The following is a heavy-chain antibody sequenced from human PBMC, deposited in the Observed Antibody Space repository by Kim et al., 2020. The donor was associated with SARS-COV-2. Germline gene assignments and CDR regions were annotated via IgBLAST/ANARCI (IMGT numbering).Heavy chain of an antibody. Sequence: GGSLRLSCAASGFTFSSYGMHWVRQAPGKGLEWVAVISYDGSNKYYADSVKGRFTISRDNSKNTLYLQMNSLRAEDTAVYYCAKRGDYYDRGIYYYYMDVWGKGTTVTVSS. CDR1: GFTFSSYG. V-gene: IGHV3-30*18. CDR3: AKRGDYYDRGIYYYYMDV. D-gene: IGHD3-22*01. CDR2: ISYDGSNK. J-gene: IGHJ6*03.